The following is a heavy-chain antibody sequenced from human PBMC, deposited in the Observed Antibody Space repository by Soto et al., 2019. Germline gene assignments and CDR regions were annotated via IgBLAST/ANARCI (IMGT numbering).Heavy chain of an antibody. V-gene: IGHV5-51*01. CDR2: IYPSDSDT. Sequence: GESLKISCKGSDYGFAVYWIAWVRQMPGKGLEWMGIIYPSDSDTRYSPSFQGQVTISADKSISTAYLQWSSLKASDTAMYYCARQDGAVNYYFDYWGQGTLVTVSS. D-gene: IGHD1-1*01. CDR3: ARQDGAVNYYFDY. CDR1: DYGFAVYW. J-gene: IGHJ4*02.